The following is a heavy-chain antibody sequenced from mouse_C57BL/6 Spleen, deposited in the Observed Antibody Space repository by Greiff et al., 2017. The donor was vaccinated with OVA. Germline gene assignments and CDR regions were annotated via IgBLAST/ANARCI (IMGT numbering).Heavy chain of an antibody. CDR3: AQVGRGDYFDY. CDR1: GYAFSSSW. V-gene: IGHV1-82*01. J-gene: IGHJ2*01. Sequence: VQLQQSGPELVKPGASVKLSCKASGYAFSSSWMNWVKQRPGKGLEWIGRIYPGDGDTNYNGKFKGKATLTADKSSSTAYMPLSSLASEDSAVYFCAQVGRGDYFDYWGQGTTLTVSS. CDR2: IYPGDGDT. D-gene: IGHD4-1*02.